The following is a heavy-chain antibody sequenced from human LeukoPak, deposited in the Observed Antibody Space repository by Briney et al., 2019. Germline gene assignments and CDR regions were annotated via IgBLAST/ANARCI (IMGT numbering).Heavy chain of an antibody. CDR1: GFTSSSNA. D-gene: IGHD4-23*01. V-gene: IGHV3-23*01. Sequence: GGSLRLSCAASGFTSSSNAMSWVRQAPGKGLEWVSVISGSGVGTYYADSVKGRFTISRDNSKNTLYLQMNSLRAEDTAVYYCAKEIYGGSTGGRFQHWGQGTLVTVSS. J-gene: IGHJ1*01. CDR3: AKEIYGGSTGGRFQH. CDR2: ISGSGVGT.